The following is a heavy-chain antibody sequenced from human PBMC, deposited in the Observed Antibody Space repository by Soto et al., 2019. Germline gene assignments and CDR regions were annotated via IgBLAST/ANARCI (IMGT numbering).Heavy chain of an antibody. V-gene: IGHV4-4*09. CDR1: GDSITNYQ. D-gene: IGHD1-26*01. CDR2: IFSSGNT. CDR3: AGDIRSGSYRFDY. J-gene: IGHJ4*02. Sequence: QVQLQESGPGLVRPSETLSLTCTVSGDSITNYQWSWIRQSPEKGLEWIGYIFSSGNTVYNPSVKSRLTISADSSRNQFSLKLTSVTAADTAFYYCAGDIRSGSYRFDYWGQGALVTVFS.